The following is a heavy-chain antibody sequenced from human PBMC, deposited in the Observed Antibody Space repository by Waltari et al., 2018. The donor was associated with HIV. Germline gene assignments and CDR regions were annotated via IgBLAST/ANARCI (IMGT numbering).Heavy chain of an antibody. V-gene: IGHV4-38-2*02. J-gene: IGHJ4*02. CDR2: IFYSGNT. CDR3: ARDRGSYRPYYFDY. D-gene: IGHD3-16*02. Sequence: HVQLQESGSGLVKPSETLSLTCRVSCYSIDDGYYWAWLRQPSGKGLEWVASIFYSGNTYYNPALKSRVTMSMDTSRNQFSLKLSSVTAADTAVYCCARDRGSYRPYYFDYWGRGTLVTVSS. CDR1: CYSIDDGYY.